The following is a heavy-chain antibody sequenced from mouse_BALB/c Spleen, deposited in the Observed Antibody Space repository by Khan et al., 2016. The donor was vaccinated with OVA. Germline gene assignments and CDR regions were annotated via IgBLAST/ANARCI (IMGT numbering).Heavy chain of an antibody. CDR1: GYTFKNHG. Sequence: QIQLVQSGPELKKPGETVKISCKASGYTFKNHGMNWVKQAPGKGLKWMGWINTYTGEPTYVEDFKGRFAFSLETSASTAYLQINNLKNEDTATYFCARPPFFSYVMVYWGQGTSVTVS. V-gene: IGHV9-3-1*01. J-gene: IGHJ4*01. CDR2: INTYTGEP. CDR3: ARPPFFSYVMVY.